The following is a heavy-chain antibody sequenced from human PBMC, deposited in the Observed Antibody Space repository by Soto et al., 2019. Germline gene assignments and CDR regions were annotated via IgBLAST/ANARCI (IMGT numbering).Heavy chain of an antibody. CDR2: INPNSGGT. CDR3: ARDTRRKAAGNWFDP. J-gene: IGHJ5*02. CDR1: GYTFTVYY. V-gene: IGHV1-2*02. Sequence: ASVKVSCKASGYTFTVYYMHCVLQSPLQGLEWMGWINPNSGGTNYAQKFQGRVTMTRDTSISTAYMELSRLRSDDTAVYYCARDTRRKAAGNWFDPWGQGTLVTVSS. D-gene: IGHD6-13*01.